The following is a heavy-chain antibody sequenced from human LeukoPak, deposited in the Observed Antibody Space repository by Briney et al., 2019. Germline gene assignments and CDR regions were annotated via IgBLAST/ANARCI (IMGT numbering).Heavy chain of an antibody. CDR3: ARRGTSSSWAHFDY. CDR2: INYDGSEK. Sequence: PGGSLRLSCAASGFTFSRYWMTWVRQAPGKGLEWVANINYDGSEKYYADSVKGRFTISRDNAKNSLYLQMNSLGAEDTAVYYCARRGTSSSWAHFDYWGQGTLVTVSS. CDR1: GFTFSRYW. J-gene: IGHJ4*02. D-gene: IGHD6-13*01. V-gene: IGHV3-7*05.